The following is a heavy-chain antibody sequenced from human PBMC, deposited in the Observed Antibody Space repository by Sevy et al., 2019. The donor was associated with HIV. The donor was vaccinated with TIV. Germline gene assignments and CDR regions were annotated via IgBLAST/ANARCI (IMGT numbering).Heavy chain of an antibody. Sequence: GGSLRLSCAASGFTFSSYAMSWVRQAPGKGLEWVSAFRGSGGSTYYADSVKGRFTMSRDNSKNTLYLKMNSLRAEDTAVYYCAKDAHGGLVRRFWDYWGQGTLVTVSS. CDR2: FRGSGGST. D-gene: IGHD6-19*01. CDR1: GFTFSSYA. J-gene: IGHJ4*02. V-gene: IGHV3-23*01. CDR3: AKDAHGGLVRRFWDY.